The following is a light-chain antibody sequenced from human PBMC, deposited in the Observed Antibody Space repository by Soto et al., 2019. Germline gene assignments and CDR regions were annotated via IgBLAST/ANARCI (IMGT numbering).Light chain of an antibody. CDR2: GAS. Sequence: EIVLTQSPGTLSLSPGERATLSCRASQSVSSRFLGWYQQKHGQAPRLLIYGASSRATGIPERFSGSESGTDFTLTISRLEPEDFAVYYCQQYGSSPITFGQGTRLEIK. J-gene: IGKJ5*01. V-gene: IGKV3-20*01. CDR3: QQYGSSPIT. CDR1: QSVSSRF.